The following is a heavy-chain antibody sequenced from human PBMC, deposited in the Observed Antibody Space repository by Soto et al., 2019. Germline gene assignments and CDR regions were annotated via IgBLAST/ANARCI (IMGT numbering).Heavy chain of an antibody. CDR1: GGSISSSSYY. CDR2: IFYSGST. J-gene: IGHJ4*02. Sequence: SETLSLTCTVSGGSISSSSYYWGWIRQPPGKGLEWIGSIFYSGSTYYNPSLKSRVTISVDRSKNQFSLKLSSVTAADTAVYYCAGGPGVARNYWGQGTLVTAPQ. V-gene: IGHV4-39*07. CDR3: AGGPGVARNY. D-gene: IGHD5-12*01.